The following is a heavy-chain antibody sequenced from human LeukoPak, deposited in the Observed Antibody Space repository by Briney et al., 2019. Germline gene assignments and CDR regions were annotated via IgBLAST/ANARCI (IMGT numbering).Heavy chain of an antibody. J-gene: IGHJ4*02. D-gene: IGHD6-6*01. CDR1: GYTFTGYY. CDR2: INPNSGGT. V-gene: IGHV1-2*02. Sequence: GASVKVSCKASGYTFTGYYMHWVRQAPGQGLEWMGWINPNSGGTNYAQKFQGRVTMTRDTSISTAYMELSRLRSDDTAVYYCARDLEQLVRLFDYWGQGTLVTVSS. CDR3: ARDLEQLVRLFDY.